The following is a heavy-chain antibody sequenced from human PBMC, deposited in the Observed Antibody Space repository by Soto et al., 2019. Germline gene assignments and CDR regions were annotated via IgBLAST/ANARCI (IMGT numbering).Heavy chain of an antibody. Sequence: PGGSLRLSCSASGFTFSSYAMHWVRQAPGKGLEWVAVISYDGSNKYYADSVKGRLTVSRDNAKNTVYLHVNTLRDEDTAVYYCARGGAMGVDYWGQGTLVTVSS. CDR3: ARGGAMGVDY. J-gene: IGHJ4*02. D-gene: IGHD1-26*01. CDR1: GFTFSSYA. V-gene: IGHV3-30-3*01. CDR2: ISYDGSNK.